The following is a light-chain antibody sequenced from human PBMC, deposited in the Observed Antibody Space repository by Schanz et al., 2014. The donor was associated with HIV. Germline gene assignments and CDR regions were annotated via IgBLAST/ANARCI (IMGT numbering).Light chain of an antibody. CDR1: QSVSSSY. V-gene: IGKV3-20*01. CDR2: GAS. J-gene: IGKJ1*01. CDR3: QQYSGSPPWT. Sequence: EIVLTQSPGTLSLSPGERATLSCRASQSVSSSYFAWYQQKPGQAPRLLIYGASSRETGIPDRFSGSGSGTDFTLTISGLEPDDFAVYYCQQYSGSPPWTFGQGTKVEIK.